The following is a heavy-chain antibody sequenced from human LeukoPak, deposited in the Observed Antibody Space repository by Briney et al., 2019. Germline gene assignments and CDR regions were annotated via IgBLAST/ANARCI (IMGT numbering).Heavy chain of an antibody. CDR3: ARETVVPAAPYFDY. V-gene: IGHV4-34*01. D-gene: IGHD2-2*01. CDR2: INHSGST. CDR1: GGSFSGYY. Sequence: PSETLSLTCAVYGGSFSGYYWSWIRQPPGKGLEWIGEINHSGSTNYNPSLKSRVTISVDTSKNQFSLKLSSVTAADTAVYYCARETVVPAAPYFDYWGQGTLVTVSS. J-gene: IGHJ4*02.